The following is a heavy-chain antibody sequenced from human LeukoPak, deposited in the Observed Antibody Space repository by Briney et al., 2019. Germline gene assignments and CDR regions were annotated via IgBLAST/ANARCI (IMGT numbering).Heavy chain of an antibody. CDR2: IYYSGST. Sequence: SETLSLTCTVSGGSISSSSYYRGWIRQPPGKGLEWIGSIYYSGSTYYDPSLKSRVTISVDTSKNQFSLKLSSVTAADTAVYYCATLYDFWPFDYWGQGTLVTVSS. V-gene: IGHV4-39*01. CDR3: ATLYDFWPFDY. J-gene: IGHJ4*02. CDR1: GGSISSSSYY. D-gene: IGHD3-3*01.